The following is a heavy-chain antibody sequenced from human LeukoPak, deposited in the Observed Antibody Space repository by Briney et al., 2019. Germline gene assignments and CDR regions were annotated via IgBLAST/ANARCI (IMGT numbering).Heavy chain of an antibody. CDR3: ATLAKAAIGYYYYYYGMDV. CDR1: GGTFSSYA. D-gene: IGHD2-2*01. J-gene: IGHJ6*01. CDR2: IIPILGIA. Sequence: ASVKVSCKASGGTFSSYAISWMRQAPGQGLEWMGRIIPILGIAIYAQKFQGRVTMTEDTSTDTAYMELSSLRSEDTAVYYCATLAKAAIGYYYYYYGMDVWGQGTTVTVSS. V-gene: IGHV1-69*04.